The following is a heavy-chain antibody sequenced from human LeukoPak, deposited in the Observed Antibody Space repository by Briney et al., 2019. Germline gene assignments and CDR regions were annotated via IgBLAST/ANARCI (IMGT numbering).Heavy chain of an antibody. CDR2: IYYSGST. V-gene: IGHV4-30-4*01. CDR1: GGSISNGDYY. Sequence: PSQTLSLTCTVSGGSISNGDYYWSWIRQPPGKGLEWIGYIYYSGSTYYKPSLKSRVTISVDTSKNQFSLKLSSVTAADTAVYYCAREKKHCSSTSCYAGYYYGMDVWGKGTTVTVSS. J-gene: IGHJ6*04. CDR3: AREKKHCSSTSCYAGYYYGMDV. D-gene: IGHD2-2*01.